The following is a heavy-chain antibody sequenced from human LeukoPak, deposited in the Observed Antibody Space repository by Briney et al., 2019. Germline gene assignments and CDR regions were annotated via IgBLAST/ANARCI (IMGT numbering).Heavy chain of an antibody. CDR3: AEWNSVYLYFDL. CDR2: ISGSGGST. J-gene: IGHJ2*01. D-gene: IGHD1-1*01. V-gene: IGHV3-23*01. Sequence: GGSLRLSCAASGSTFSSYAMSWVRQVPGKGLDWVSSISGSGGSTYYADSVKGRFTISRDNSKNTLYLQMNSLRAEDTALYYCAEWNSVYLYFDLWRRGTLVTVSS. CDR1: GSTFSSYA.